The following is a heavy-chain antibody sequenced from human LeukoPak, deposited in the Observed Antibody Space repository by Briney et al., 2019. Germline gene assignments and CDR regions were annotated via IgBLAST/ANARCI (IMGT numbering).Heavy chain of an antibody. CDR3: ARVTVVVAATLGGFDY. J-gene: IGHJ4*02. CDR1: GGSISSYY. Sequence: SETLSLTCTVSGGSISSYYWSWIRQPPGKGLEWIGSIYHSGSTYYNPSLKSRVTISVDTSKNQFSLKLSSVTAADTAVYYCARVTVVVAATLGGFDYWGQGTLVTVSS. CDR2: IYHSGST. V-gene: IGHV4-38-2*02. D-gene: IGHD2-15*01.